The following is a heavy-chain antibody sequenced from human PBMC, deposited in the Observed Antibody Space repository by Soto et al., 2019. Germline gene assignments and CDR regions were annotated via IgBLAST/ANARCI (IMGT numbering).Heavy chain of an antibody. Sequence: PGGSLRLSCAASGFTFSSYAMHWVRQAPCKWLEWVAVISYDGSNKYYADSVKGRFTISRDNSKNTLYLQMNSLRAEDTAVYYCVGSRPKISSGWNYYYYGMDVWGQGTTVTVSS. V-gene: IGHV3-30-3*01. CDR1: GFTFSSYA. D-gene: IGHD6-19*01. CDR3: VGSRPKISSGWNYYYYGMDV. CDR2: ISYDGSNK. J-gene: IGHJ6*02.